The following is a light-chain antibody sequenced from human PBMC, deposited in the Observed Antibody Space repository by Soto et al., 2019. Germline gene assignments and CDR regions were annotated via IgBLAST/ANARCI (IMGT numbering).Light chain of an antibody. V-gene: IGLV2-14*01. J-gene: IGLJ2*01. CDR1: SSDVGGYNY. CDR2: DVS. CDR3: SSYTSSITPV. Sequence: QSALTQPASVSGSPGQSITISCTGTSSDVGGYNYVSWYQQHPGKAPKLMIYDVSNRPSGVSNRFSGSKSGNTASLTISGLQAEDAADYYCSSYTSSITPVFGGGTKLTVL.